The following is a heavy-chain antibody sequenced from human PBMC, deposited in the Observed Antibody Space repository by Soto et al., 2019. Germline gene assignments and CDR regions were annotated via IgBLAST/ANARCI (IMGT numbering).Heavy chain of an antibody. CDR3: ARDIRGSRGVYDY. V-gene: IGHV4-30-4*01. CDR1: GGSISSGDYY. CDR2: IYYSGST. J-gene: IGHJ4*02. D-gene: IGHD3-10*01. Sequence: SETLSLTCTVSGGSISSGDYYWSWIRQPPGKGLEWIGYIYYSGSTYYNPSLKSRVTISVDTSKNQFSLKLSSVTAADTAVYYCARDIRGSRGVYDYWGQGTLVTVSS.